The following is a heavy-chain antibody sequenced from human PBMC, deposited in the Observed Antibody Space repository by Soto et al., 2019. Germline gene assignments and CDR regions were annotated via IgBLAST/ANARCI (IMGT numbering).Heavy chain of an antibody. CDR3: ARQSLRCSGGSCFDYYYYYMDV. Sequence: SETLSLTCSVSGDSISSGTSYWGWVRQPPGKGLEWIGSTYYSGSSHYNPSLKSRVIISVDMSKNQFSLNLSSTTAADTAVYYCARQSLRCSGGSCFDYYYYYMDVWGKGTTVTVSS. V-gene: IGHV4-39*01. J-gene: IGHJ6*03. D-gene: IGHD2-15*01. CDR1: GDSISSGTSY. CDR2: TYYSGSS.